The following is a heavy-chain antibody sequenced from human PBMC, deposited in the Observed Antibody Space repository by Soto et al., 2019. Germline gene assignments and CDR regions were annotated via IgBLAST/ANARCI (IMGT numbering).Heavy chain of an antibody. V-gene: IGHV4-31*03. D-gene: IGHD3-10*01. Sequence: TSETLSLTCTVSGGSISSGGYYWSWIRQHPGKGLEWIGYIYYSGSTYYNPSLKSRVTISVDTSKSQFSLKVTSVTATDTAVYYCARQGFGPLHGLVDVWGQGTTVTVSS. J-gene: IGHJ6*02. CDR1: GGSISSGGYY. CDR2: IYYSGST. CDR3: ARQGFGPLHGLVDV.